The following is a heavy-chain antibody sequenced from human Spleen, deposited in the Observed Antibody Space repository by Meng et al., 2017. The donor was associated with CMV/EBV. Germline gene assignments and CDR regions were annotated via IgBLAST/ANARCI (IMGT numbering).Heavy chain of an antibody. CDR2: VWYDGSNK. J-gene: IGHJ6*02. D-gene: IGHD1-26*01. Sequence: GGSLRLSCTASGFTFSSYEMEWVRQAPGKGLEWVAVVWYDGSNKYYVDSVKGRFTISRDNSKNTLYLQMNSLRAEDTAVYYCAKERVVGANGYYYGMDVWGQGTTVTVSS. V-gene: IGHV3-33*06. CDR3: AKERVVGANGYYYGMDV. CDR1: GFTFSSYE.